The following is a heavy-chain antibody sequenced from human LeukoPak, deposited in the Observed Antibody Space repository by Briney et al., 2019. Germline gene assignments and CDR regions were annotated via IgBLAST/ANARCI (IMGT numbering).Heavy chain of an antibody. Sequence: VPLTLTCSVSGGPISRYYRSWIRQPPGKGLEWISYIYYSGSTNYNPSLKSRVTISVDTSKNQVSLKLRSVTAAGTAVYYCARHDMDVAGAGLDYFDSWGQGTLVTVSS. V-gene: IGHV4-59*08. J-gene: IGHJ4*02. CDR1: GGPISRYY. D-gene: IGHD1-26*01. CDR3: ARHDMDVAGAGLDYFDS. CDR2: IYYSGST.